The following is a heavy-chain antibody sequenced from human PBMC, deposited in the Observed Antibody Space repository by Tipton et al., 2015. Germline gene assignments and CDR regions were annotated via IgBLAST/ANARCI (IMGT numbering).Heavy chain of an antibody. CDR2: IYSSGST. J-gene: IGHJ6*02. CDR1: GGSISSGDYY. CDR3: ARKPSGPGDYYYYGMDV. D-gene: IGHD6-19*01. Sequence: TLSLTCTVSGGSISSGDYYWYWIRQHPGKGLEWIGYIYSSGSTYYNPSLKSRVTISVDTSKNQFSLNLSSVTAADTAVYYCARKPSGPGDYYYYGMDVWGQGTTVTVS. V-gene: IGHV4-31*03.